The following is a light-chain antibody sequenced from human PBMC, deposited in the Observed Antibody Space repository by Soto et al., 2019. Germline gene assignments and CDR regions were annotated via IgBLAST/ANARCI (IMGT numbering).Light chain of an antibody. J-gene: IGLJ3*02. CDR3: QTWGTGWV. V-gene: IGLV4-69*02. CDR1: TGHSSYA. Sequence: QSVLTQSPSASASLGASVKLTCTLSTGHSSYAIAWHQQQPEKGPRYLMKLNSDGSHSKGGGIPDRFSGSSSGAERYLTISSLQSEDEADYYCQTWGTGWVFGGGTQLTVL. CDR2: LNSDGSH.